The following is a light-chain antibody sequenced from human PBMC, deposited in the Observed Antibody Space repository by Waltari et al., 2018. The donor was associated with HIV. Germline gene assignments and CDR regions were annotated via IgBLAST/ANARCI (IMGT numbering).Light chain of an antibody. CDR2: WAS. J-gene: IGKJ2*01. CDR1: PSVLYSSNNKNY. CDR3: QQYYTTPYT. V-gene: IGKV4-1*01. Sequence: DIVMTQSPDSLAVSLGERATINGRSSPSVLYSSNNKNYLAWYQQKPRQPPKLLIYWASYRESGVPDRFSGSGSGTDFTLTISSLQAEDVAVYYCQQYYTTPYTFGQGTRLEIK.